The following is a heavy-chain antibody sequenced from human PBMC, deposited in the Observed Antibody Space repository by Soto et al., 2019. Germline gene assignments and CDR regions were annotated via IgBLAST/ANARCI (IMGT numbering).Heavy chain of an antibody. V-gene: IGHV2-26*01. CDR3: ARMKQVNGYYGMDV. Sequence: QVTLKESGPVLVKPTEPLTLTCTVSGFSLSNARMGVSWIRQPPGKALEWLAHIFSNDEKSYSTSLKRRLTNANDTPKRQVVLTIANKDPVDTATYYCARMKQVNGYYGMDVWGQGTTVTVCS. D-gene: IGHD3-22*01. CDR2: IFSNDEK. J-gene: IGHJ6*02. CDR1: GFSLSNARMG.